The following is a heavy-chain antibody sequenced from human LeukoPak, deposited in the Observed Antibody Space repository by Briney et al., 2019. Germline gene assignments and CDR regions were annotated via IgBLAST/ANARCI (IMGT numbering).Heavy chain of an antibody. CDR2: INNDGTDT. Sequence: GGSPRLSCAASGFTFSNHWMHWVRQAPGKGLVWVSRINNDGTDTVYADSVKGRFTISRDNAKNTLHLQMNSLRVEDTAIYYCVRGQSGPAEWGQGTLVTVSS. CDR1: GFTFSNHW. J-gene: IGHJ4*02. D-gene: IGHD1-26*01. CDR3: VRGQSGPAE. V-gene: IGHV3-74*01.